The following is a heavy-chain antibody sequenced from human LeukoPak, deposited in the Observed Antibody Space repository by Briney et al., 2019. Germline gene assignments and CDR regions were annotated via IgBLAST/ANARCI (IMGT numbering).Heavy chain of an antibody. CDR1: GFTFSGSA. Sequence: GGSLRLSCAASGFTFSGSAMHWVRQASGKGLEWVGRIRSKANSYATAYAASVKGRFTISRDDSKNTAYLQMNSLKTEDTAVYYCTRRTDSRYSSGYIDYWGQGTLVTVSS. CDR2: IRSKANSYAT. J-gene: IGHJ4*02. CDR3: TRRTDSRYSSGYIDY. V-gene: IGHV3-73*01. D-gene: IGHD6-19*01.